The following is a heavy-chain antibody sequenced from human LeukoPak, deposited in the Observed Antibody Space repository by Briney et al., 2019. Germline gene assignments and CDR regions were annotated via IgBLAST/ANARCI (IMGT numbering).Heavy chain of an antibody. V-gene: IGHV3-30*18. CDR2: ISYDGSNK. CDR1: GFTFSSYG. Sequence: GGSLRLSCAASGFTFSSYGMHWVRQAPGKGLEWVAVISYDGSNKYYADSVKGRFTISRDNSKNTLYLQMNSLRAEDTAVYYCAKDRGEYGDWYYFDYWGQGTLVTVSS. CDR3: AKDRGEYGDWYYFDY. J-gene: IGHJ4*02. D-gene: IGHD4-17*01.